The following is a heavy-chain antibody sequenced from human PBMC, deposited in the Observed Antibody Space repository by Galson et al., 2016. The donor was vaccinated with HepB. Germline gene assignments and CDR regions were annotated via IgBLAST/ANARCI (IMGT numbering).Heavy chain of an antibody. Sequence: ETLSLTCSVSGGSISSNNWWNWVRQSPEKGLEWIGGIFHTGTTNDNPSFKSRVIMSVDKSKNDFSLKLTSVTAADTAVYYCARGGAFIGQTRTGFDIWGQGTIVTVSS. CDR3: ARGGAFIGQTRTGFDI. J-gene: IGHJ3*02. CDR2: IFHTGTT. D-gene: IGHD1-26*01. CDR1: GGSISSNNW. V-gene: IGHV4-4*02.